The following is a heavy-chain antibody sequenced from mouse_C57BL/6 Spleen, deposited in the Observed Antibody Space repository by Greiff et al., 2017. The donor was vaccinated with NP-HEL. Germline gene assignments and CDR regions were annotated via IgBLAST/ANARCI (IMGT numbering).Heavy chain of an antibody. CDR3: ARGGTAQATFDY. Sequence: QVQLQQSGAELVKPGASVKLSCKASGYAFSSYWMNWVQQRPGKGLEWIGQICPGDGDTNYTGKFKGQATLTADKSSSTPYLQLSRLTSEDSAVYLCARGGTAQATFDYWGQGTTLTVSS. V-gene: IGHV1-80*01. J-gene: IGHJ2*01. CDR1: GYAFSSYW. D-gene: IGHD3-2*02. CDR2: ICPGDGDT.